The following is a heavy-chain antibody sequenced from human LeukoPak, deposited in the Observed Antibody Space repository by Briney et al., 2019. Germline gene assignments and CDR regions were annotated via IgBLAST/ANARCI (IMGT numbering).Heavy chain of an antibody. Sequence: GGSLRLSCAASGFTFSSYGMSWVRQAPGKGLEWVSAISGSGGSTYYADSVKARFIISRDNSKNTVYLQMNSLRAEDTAVYYCARDLSGVTGYTYGRGIDYWGQGTLVTVSS. CDR1: GFTFSSYG. CDR2: ISGSGGST. V-gene: IGHV3-23*01. J-gene: IGHJ4*02. CDR3: ARDLSGVTGYTYGRGIDY. D-gene: IGHD5-18*01.